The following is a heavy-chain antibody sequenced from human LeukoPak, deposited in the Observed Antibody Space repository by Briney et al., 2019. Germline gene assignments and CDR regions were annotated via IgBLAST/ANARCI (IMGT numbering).Heavy chain of an antibody. CDR3: ASGPGTPRSAFDI. J-gene: IGHJ3*02. CDR2: ISSSSSTI. V-gene: IGHV3-48*04. D-gene: IGHD3-10*01. Sequence: FTXXSXXMNXVXQXXXXXXXXXSYISSSSSTIYYADSVKGRFTISRDNAKNSLYLQMNSLRAEDTAVYYCASGPGTPRSAFDIWGQGTMVTVSS. CDR1: FTXXSXX.